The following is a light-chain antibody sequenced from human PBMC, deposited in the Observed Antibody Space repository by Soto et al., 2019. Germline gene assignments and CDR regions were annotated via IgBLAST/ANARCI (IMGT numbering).Light chain of an antibody. V-gene: IGLV2-14*01. CDR3: CSYTSSTNYV. CDR2: EVS. J-gene: IGLJ1*01. Sequence: QSALAHPASVSGSPGQSITISCTGTSSDISIYNYVSWYQQHPGKAPKLIIYEVSNRPSGISNRFSGAKSGNTASLTISGLQVEDEADYYCCSYTSSTNYVFGAGTKVT. CDR1: SSDISIYNY.